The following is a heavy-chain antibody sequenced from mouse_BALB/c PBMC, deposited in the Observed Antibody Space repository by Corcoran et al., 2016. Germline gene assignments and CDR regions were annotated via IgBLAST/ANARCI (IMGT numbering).Heavy chain of an antibody. CDR2: IWWDDDK. CDR3: ARIAYYSLDY. D-gene: IGHD2-12*01. Sequence: QVTLKESCLGVLQPSQTLGRSCSFSGFSLSTRGMGVGWIRQPSGKGLEWLAHIWWDDDKRYNPALKSRLTISKETSSNQVFLKIASVDTADTATYYCARIAYYSLDYWGQGTTLTVSS. J-gene: IGHJ2*01. V-gene: IGHV8-8*01. CDR1: GFSLSTRGMG.